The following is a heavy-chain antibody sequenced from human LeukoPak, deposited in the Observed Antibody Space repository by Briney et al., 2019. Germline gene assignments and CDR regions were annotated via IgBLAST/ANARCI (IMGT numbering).Heavy chain of an antibody. CDR3: ARDLKGRDLRAFDI. Sequence: PGGSLRLSCAASGFTFSSYEMNWVCQAPGKGLEWVSYISSSGSTIYYADSVKGRFTISRDNAKNSLYLQMNSLRAEDTAVYYCARDLKGRDLRAFDIWGQGTMVTVSS. CDR1: GFTFSSYE. V-gene: IGHV3-48*03. D-gene: IGHD2-21*01. CDR2: ISSSGSTI. J-gene: IGHJ3*02.